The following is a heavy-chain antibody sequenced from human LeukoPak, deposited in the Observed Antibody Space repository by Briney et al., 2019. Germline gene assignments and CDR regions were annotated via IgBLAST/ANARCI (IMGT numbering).Heavy chain of an antibody. D-gene: IGHD2-8*01. CDR2: IHYSGST. V-gene: IGHV4-59*01. CDR3: AREGYCTNGVCSNWFDP. J-gene: IGHJ5*02. Sequence: SETLSLTCTVSGGSISSYYWSWIRQPPGRGLEWIGYIHYSGSTNYNPSLKSRVTISVDTSKNQFSLEPSSVTAADTAVYYCAREGYCTNGVCSNWFDPWGQGTLVTVSS. CDR1: GGSISSYY.